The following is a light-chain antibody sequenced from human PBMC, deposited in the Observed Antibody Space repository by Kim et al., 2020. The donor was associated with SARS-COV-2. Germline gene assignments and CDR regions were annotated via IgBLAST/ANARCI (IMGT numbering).Light chain of an antibody. CDR2: GAS. CDR1: QSISTS. J-gene: IGKJ2*01. V-gene: IGKV3-15*01. CDR3: QHYSNWFMYT. Sequence: EIVMTQSPATLSVSLGERATLSCRASQSISTSLAWYQQKPGQAPRLLIYGASTRATGVPARFSGSGSGTEFTLTISSLQSEDFAIYYCQHYSNWFMYTFGQGTKLEI.